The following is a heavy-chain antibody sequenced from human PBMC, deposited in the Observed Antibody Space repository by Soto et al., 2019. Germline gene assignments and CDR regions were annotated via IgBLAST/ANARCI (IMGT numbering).Heavy chain of an antibody. CDR1: GYTYTSYY. J-gene: IGHJ4*02. Sequence: DSVKASSKASGYTYTSYYMHWVRQAPGQGLEWMGIINPSGGSTSYAQKFQGRVTMTRDTSTSTVYMELSSLRSEDTAVYYCARDTPQYYDILTGYSRHYFDYWGQGTLVTVSS. V-gene: IGHV1-46*01. CDR2: INPSGGST. CDR3: ARDTPQYYDILTGYSRHYFDY. D-gene: IGHD3-9*01.